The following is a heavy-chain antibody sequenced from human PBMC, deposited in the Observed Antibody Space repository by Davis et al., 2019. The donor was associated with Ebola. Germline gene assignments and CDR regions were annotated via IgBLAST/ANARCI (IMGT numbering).Heavy chain of an antibody. Sequence: PGGSLRLSCAASGFTFSSYGMHWVRQAPGKGLEWVAVIWYDGSNKYYADSVKGRFTISRDNSKNTLYLQMNSLRAEDTAVYYCARERIRVSSGYPIYYYYGMDVWGQGTTVTVSS. D-gene: IGHD3-22*01. CDR1: GFTFSSYG. J-gene: IGHJ6*02. CDR2: IWYDGSNK. CDR3: ARERIRVSSGYPIYYYYGMDV. V-gene: IGHV3-33*01.